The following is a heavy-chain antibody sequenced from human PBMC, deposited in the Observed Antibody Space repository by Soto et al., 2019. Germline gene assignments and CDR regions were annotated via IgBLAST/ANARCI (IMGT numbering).Heavy chain of an antibody. CDR3: ARDGGGTGYQACDN. Sequence: QVQLVESGGDVVQPGTSLRLSCAASGFMFRSYALHWVRQAPGKGLEWVAVISYDGNNKYVGESVKGRFTISRDMSQNTVYLQLNNLRVEYTAIYYCARDGGGTGYQACDNWGQGTLVTVSS. J-gene: IGHJ4*02. CDR2: ISYDGNNK. CDR1: GFMFRSYA. V-gene: IGHV3-30-3*01. D-gene: IGHD3-9*01.